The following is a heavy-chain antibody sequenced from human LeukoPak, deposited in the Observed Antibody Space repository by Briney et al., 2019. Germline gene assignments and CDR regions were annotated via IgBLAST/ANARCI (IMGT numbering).Heavy chain of an antibody. Sequence: PGGSLRLSCAASGFTFSNAWMSWVRQAPGEGLEWVGCSKSKTDGSTTDYAAHVKGRFTISRDDSKNTLYLQMNRLKTEDTAVYYCTTGLVPAAPIVATDYFDYWGQGTLVTVSS. CDR2: SKSKTDGSTT. CDR1: GFTFSNAW. J-gene: IGHJ4*02. CDR3: TTGLVPAAPIVATDYFDY. D-gene: IGHD2-2*01. V-gene: IGHV3-15*01.